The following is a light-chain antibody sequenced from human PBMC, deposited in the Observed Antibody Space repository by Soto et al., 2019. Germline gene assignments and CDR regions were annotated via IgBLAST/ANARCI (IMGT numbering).Light chain of an antibody. CDR3: HQYSSYST. CDR1: QYIINS. Sequence: DIQMTQSPSVLSASVGDKVTITCRASQYIINSLAGYQQRPGKAPELFISKASDSQGGVPSRFSGSGSGTECTLTITSLHPEDFATYFCHQYSSYSTVGPGTKL. J-gene: IGKJ2*01. V-gene: IGKV1-5*03. CDR2: KAS.